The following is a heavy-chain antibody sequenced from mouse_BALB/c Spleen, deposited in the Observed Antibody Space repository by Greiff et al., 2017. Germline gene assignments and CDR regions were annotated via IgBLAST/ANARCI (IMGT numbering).Heavy chain of an antibody. J-gene: IGHJ3*01. V-gene: IGHV5-6-5*01. CDR1: GFTFSSYA. CDR3: ARGLIYYDYDRFAY. Sequence: EVKLVESGGGLVKPGGSLKLSCAASGFTFSSYAMSWVRQTPEKRLEWVASISSGGSTYYPDSVKGRFTISRDNARNILYLQMSSLRSEDTAMYYCARGLIYYDYDRFAYWGQGTLVTVSA. D-gene: IGHD2-4*01. CDR2: ISSGGST.